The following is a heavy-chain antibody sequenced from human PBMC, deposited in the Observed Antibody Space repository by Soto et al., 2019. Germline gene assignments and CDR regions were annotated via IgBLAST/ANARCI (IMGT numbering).Heavy chain of an antibody. Sequence: GGSLRLSCAASGFTFSSYGMHWVRQAPGKGLEWVAVIWYDGSNKYYADSVKGLITISRDNSKNTLYLQMNSLRAEDTAGYYCARDLGGSTSYWYFDLWGRGTLVTVSS. J-gene: IGHJ2*01. V-gene: IGHV3-33*08. CDR3: ARDLGGSTSYWYFDL. CDR2: IWYDGSNK. D-gene: IGHD3-16*01. CDR1: GFTFSSYG.